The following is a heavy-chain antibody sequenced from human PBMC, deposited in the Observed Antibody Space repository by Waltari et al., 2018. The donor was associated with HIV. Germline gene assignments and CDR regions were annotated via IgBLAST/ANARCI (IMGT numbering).Heavy chain of an antibody. CDR3: AREADSAYYYYGMDV. J-gene: IGHJ6*02. Sequence: EVQLVESGGGLVQPGGSLSLSCAASGFTVSCNYMSWVRQAPGKGLEWVSVIYSGGSTYYADSVKGRFTISRDNSKNTLYLQMNSLRAEDTAVYYCAREADSAYYYYGMDVWGQGTTVTVSS. CDR2: IYSGGST. D-gene: IGHD1-26*01. CDR1: GFTVSCNY. V-gene: IGHV3-66*02.